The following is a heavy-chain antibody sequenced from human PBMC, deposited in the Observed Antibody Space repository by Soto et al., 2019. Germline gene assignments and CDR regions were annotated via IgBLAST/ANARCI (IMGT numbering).Heavy chain of an antibody. D-gene: IGHD1-1*01. CDR3: AKDGQIQEYNWNDFDY. CDR2: ISWNSGSI. Sequence: EVQLVESGGGLVQPGRSLRLSCAASGFTFDDYAMHWVRQAPGKGLAWVSGISWNSGSIGYADSVKGRFTISRDNAKNSLYLQMNSLRAEDTALYYCAKDGQIQEYNWNDFDYWGQGTLVTVSS. CDR1: GFTFDDYA. J-gene: IGHJ4*02. V-gene: IGHV3-9*01.